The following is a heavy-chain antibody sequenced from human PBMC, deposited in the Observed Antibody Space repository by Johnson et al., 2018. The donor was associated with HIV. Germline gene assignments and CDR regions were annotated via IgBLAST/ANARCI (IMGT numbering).Heavy chain of an antibody. CDR3: ARDRTYSGYGKIAFDI. Sequence: QVQLVESGGGVVRPGGSLRLSCAASGFTFSDYYMSWIRQAPGKGLEWVSYISSSGNTIYYADSVKGRFTLSRDNSKNTLYLQMNSLRAEDTAVYYCARDRTYSGYGKIAFDIWGQGTMVTVSS. CDR1: GFTFSDYY. D-gene: IGHD5-12*01. V-gene: IGHV3-11*01. J-gene: IGHJ3*02. CDR2: ISSSGNTI.